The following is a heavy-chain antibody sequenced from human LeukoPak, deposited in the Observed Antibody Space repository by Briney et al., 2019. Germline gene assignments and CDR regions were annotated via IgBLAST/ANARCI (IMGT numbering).Heavy chain of an antibody. CDR2: IWYDGSNK. D-gene: IGHD3-22*01. CDR3: ARDRYYDSSGPFDY. V-gene: IGHV3-33*01. J-gene: IGHJ4*02. CDR1: GFTFSSYG. Sequence: GGSLRLSCAASGFTFSSYGMPWGRPGPRKGVGRGAVIWYDGSNKYYADSVKGRFTISRDNSKNTLYLQMHSLRAEDTAVYYCARDRYYDSSGPFDYWGQGTLVTVSS.